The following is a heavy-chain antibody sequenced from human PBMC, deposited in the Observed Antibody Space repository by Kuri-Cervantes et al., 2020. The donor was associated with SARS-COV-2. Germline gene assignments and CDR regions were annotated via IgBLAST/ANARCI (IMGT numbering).Heavy chain of an antibody. V-gene: IGHV1-2*02. J-gene: IGHJ3*02. CDR2: INPNSGGT. Sequence: GGSLRLSCKASGYTFAVYYMHWVRQAPGQGLEWMGWINPNSGGTNYAQKFQGRVTMTRDTSISTAYMELSRLRSDDTAVYYCARISSGSVLRFLEWSAEDAFDIWGQGTMVTVSS. CDR3: ARISSGSVLRFLEWSAEDAFDI. D-gene: IGHD3-3*01. CDR1: GYTFAVYY.